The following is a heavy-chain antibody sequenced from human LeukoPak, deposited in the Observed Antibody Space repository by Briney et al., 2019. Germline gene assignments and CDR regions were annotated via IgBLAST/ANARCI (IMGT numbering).Heavy chain of an antibody. CDR1: GYTFTSYG. CDR2: ISAYNGNT. CDR3: ARAAGGEYSYGSDY. D-gene: IGHD5-18*01. J-gene: IGHJ4*01. Sequence: ASVKVSCKASGYTFTSYGISWVRQAPGQGLEWMGWISAYNGNTNYAQKLQGRVTMTTDTSTSTAYMELRSLRSDDTAVYYCARAAGGEYSYGSDYWGQGTLVTVSS. V-gene: IGHV1-18*01.